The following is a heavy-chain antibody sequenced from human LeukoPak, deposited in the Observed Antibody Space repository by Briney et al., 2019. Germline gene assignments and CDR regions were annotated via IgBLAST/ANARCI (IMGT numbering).Heavy chain of an antibody. D-gene: IGHD3-10*01. CDR1: GGSISRYY. CDR2: IYYSGST. Sequence: SETLSLTCTVSGGSISRYYWSWIRQPPGKGLEWIGYIYYSGSTNYNPSLKSRVTISVDTSKNQFSLKLSSVTAADTAVYYCARGTSGDLDPWGQGTLVTVSS. J-gene: IGHJ5*02. V-gene: IGHV4-59*13. CDR3: ARGTSGDLDP.